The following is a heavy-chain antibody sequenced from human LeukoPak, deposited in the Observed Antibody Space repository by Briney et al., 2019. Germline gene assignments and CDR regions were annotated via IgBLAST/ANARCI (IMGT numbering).Heavy chain of an antibody. V-gene: IGHV1-18*01. Sequence: ASVKVSCKPSGYTFTSYGISWVRQAPGQGLEWMGWISAYNGNTNYAQKLQGRVTMTTDTSTSTAYMELRSLRSDDTALYYCARGRGYYYVYGNFDYWGQGTLVTVSS. CDR2: ISAYNGNT. J-gene: IGHJ4*02. CDR3: ARGRGYYYVYGNFDY. D-gene: IGHD3-22*01. CDR1: GYTFTSYG.